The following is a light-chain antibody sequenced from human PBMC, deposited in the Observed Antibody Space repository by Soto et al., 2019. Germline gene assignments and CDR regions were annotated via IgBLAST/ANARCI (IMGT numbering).Light chain of an antibody. CDR1: SSNIGAGYD. CDR3: QSHDSSLSGYV. V-gene: IGLV1-40*01. Sequence: QSVRTQPPSVSGAPGQRVTISCTGSSSNIGAGYDVHWYQQLPGTAPKLLIYGNSNRPSGVPDRFSGSKSGTSASLAITGFQAEDEADYYCQSHDSSLSGYVFGTGTKVTVL. J-gene: IGLJ1*01. CDR2: GNS.